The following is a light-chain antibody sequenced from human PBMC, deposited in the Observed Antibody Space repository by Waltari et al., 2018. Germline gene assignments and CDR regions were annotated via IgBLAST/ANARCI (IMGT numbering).Light chain of an antibody. V-gene: IGLV1-44*01. CDR1: SSNLDDHV. CDR2: RND. Sequence: QSVLTQPPSASGTPGQRVTIPCSGSSSNLDDHVVNWYQQLPGNAPKLLIYRNDQRPSGVPDRFSASKSGTSASLAISGLQSEDEADYYCAAWDDRMNGHWVFGGGTKVTVL. J-gene: IGLJ3*02. CDR3: AAWDDRMNGHWV.